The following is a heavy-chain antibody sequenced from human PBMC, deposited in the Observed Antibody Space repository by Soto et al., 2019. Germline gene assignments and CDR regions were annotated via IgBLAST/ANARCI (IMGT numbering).Heavy chain of an antibody. CDR2: TYYRSKWYN. CDR3: AREYYYGSGPWY. CDR1: GDSVSSNSAT. V-gene: IGHV6-1*01. Sequence: SQTLSLTCAISGDSVSSNSATWDWIRQSPSRGLEWLGRTYYRSKWYNDYAVSVKSRITINPDTSNNQLSLQLNSVTPDDTAVYYCAREYYYGSGPWYWGQGTLVTVSS. J-gene: IGHJ4*02. D-gene: IGHD3-10*01.